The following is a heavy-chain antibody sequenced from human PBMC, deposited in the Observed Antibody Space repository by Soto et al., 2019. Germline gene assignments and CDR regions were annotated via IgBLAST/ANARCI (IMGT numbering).Heavy chain of an antibody. CDR1: GFTFGAYA. J-gene: IGHJ4*02. CDR2: ISWNSGSI. D-gene: IGHD6-19*01. CDR3: AKSHTTSGWYVTTDY. V-gene: IGHV3-9*01. Sequence: PGGSLSLSCAASGFTFGAYAMQWVRHAPGKGLEWVSAISWNSGSIDYADSVKGRFTISRDNAKNSLYLQMNSLRAEDTALYYCAKSHTTSGWYVTTDYWGQGTRVTVSS.